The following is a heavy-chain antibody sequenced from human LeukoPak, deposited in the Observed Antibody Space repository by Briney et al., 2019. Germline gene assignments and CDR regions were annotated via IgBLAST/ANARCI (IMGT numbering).Heavy chain of an antibody. D-gene: IGHD3-22*01. Sequence: ASVKVSCKASGYKFTSYGISWVRQAPGQGLEWMGWITAYNGNTDYAQKFQGRVTMTTDTSTSTAYMEVRSRRSDDTAVYYCARVPVSYHYDSSGCDYWGQGTVVTVSS. CDR3: ARVPVSYHYDSSGCDY. V-gene: IGHV1-18*01. J-gene: IGHJ4*02. CDR2: ITAYNGNT. CDR1: GYKFTSYG.